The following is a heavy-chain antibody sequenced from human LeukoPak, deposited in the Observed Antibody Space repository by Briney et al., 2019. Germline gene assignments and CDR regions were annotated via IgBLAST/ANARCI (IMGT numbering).Heavy chain of an antibody. V-gene: IGHV3-23*01. J-gene: IGHJ6*03. D-gene: IGHD3-16*01. CDR1: GFTFSSYA. CDR3: ATDLGAPRYYYYYMDI. Sequence: GGSLRLSCAASGFTFSSYAMSWVRQAPGKGLEWVSAISGSGGSTYYADSVKGWFTISRDNSKNTLYLQMNSLSAEDTAVYYCATDLGAPRYYYYYMDIWGKGTTVTVYS. CDR2: ISGSGGST.